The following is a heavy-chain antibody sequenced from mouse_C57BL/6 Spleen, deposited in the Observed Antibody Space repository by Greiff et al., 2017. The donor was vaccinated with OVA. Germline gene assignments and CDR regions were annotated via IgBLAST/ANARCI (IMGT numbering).Heavy chain of an antibody. J-gene: IGHJ3*01. D-gene: IGHD2-4*01. V-gene: IGHV1-52*01. CDR1: GYTFTSYW. CDR2: IDPSDSET. Sequence: QVQLKQPGAELVRPGSSVKLSCKASGYTFTSYWMHWVKQRPIQGLEWIGNIDPSDSETHYNQKFKDKATLTVDKSSSTAYMQLSSLTSEDSAVYYCATHYDYPWFAYWGQGTLVTVSA. CDR3: ATHYDYPWFAY.